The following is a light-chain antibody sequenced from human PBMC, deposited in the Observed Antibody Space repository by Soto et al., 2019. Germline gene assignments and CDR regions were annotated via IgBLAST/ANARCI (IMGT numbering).Light chain of an antibody. J-gene: IGKJ4*01. CDR3: QQYSSATLT. CDR1: QSVSSGY. Sequence: EIVLTQSPATLSLSPGERATLSCGASQSVSSGYLAWYQQKPGLAPRLLIYDSSSRATGVPDRFSGSGSGTDFTLTIRRLEPEDFAVYFCQQYSSATLTLGGGTKVDIK. V-gene: IGKV3D-20*01. CDR2: DSS.